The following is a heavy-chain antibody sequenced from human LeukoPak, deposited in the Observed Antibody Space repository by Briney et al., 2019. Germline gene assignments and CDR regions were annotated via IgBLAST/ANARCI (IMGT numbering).Heavy chain of an antibody. V-gene: IGHV4-39*07. J-gene: IGHJ4*02. D-gene: IGHD6-13*01. CDR2: IYYSGST. CDR1: GGSVSSSSYY. CDR3: AREWGFGSSWYGGYYFDY. Sequence: SKTLSLTCTVSGGSVSSSSYYRGWIRQPPGKGLECLGSIYYSGSTYYNPSLKSRVTISVDTSKNQFSLKLSSVTAADTAVYYCAREWGFGSSWYGGYYFDYWGQGTLVTVSS.